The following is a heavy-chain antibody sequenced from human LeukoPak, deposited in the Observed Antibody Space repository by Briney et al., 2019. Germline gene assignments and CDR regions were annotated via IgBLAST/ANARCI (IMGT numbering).Heavy chain of an antibody. J-gene: IGHJ6*03. Sequence: PSETLSLTCTVSGGSISSGSYYWSWIRQPAGKGLEWIGRIYTSGSTNYNPSLKSRVTISVDTSKNQFSLKLSSVTAADTAVYYCARGVAAPWKTPYYYYMDVWGEGTTVTVSS. V-gene: IGHV4-61*02. CDR3: ARGVAAPWKTPYYYYMDV. CDR2: IYTSGST. D-gene: IGHD6-13*01. CDR1: GGSISSGSYY.